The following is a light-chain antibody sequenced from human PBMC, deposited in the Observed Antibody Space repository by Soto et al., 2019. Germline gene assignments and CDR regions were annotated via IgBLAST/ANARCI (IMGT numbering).Light chain of an antibody. Sequence: EIVLTQSPATLSLSPGERVTLSCRASQSVGSYLAWYRQKPGQAPRLLISGASNRAPGIPARFSGSGSGTEFTLTISSLEPEDFAVYYCQQRNNWPPTWTFGQGTKVEIK. J-gene: IGKJ1*01. CDR2: GAS. CDR1: QSVGSY. CDR3: QQRNNWPPTWT. V-gene: IGKV3-11*01.